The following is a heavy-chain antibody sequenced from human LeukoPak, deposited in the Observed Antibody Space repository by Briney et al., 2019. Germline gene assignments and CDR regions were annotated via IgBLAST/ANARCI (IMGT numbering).Heavy chain of an antibody. CDR1: GYTFTSYD. V-gene: IGHV1-8*03. Sequence: ASVKVSCKASGYTFTSYDINWVRQATGQGLEWMGWMNPNSGNTGYAQKFQGRVTITADKSTSTAYMELSSLRSEDTAVYYCAAYYYDSSGYYYGPLEYFQHWGQGTLVTVSS. CDR3: AAYYYDSSGYYYGPLEYFQH. CDR2: MNPNSGNT. J-gene: IGHJ1*01. D-gene: IGHD3-22*01.